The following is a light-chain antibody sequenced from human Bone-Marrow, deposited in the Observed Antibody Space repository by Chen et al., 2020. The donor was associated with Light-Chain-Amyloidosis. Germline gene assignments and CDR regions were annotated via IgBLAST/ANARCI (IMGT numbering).Light chain of an antibody. CDR2: RDT. V-gene: IGLV3-25*03. Sequence: SYELTQPPSVSVSPGQTSRLPCSGDDLPTKYAYWYQQKPGQAPLLVIHRDTERHSGISERFSGSSSGRTATLTISGVQAEDEADYHCQSADSSGTYEVIFGGGTKLTVL. CDR3: QSADSSGTYEVI. J-gene: IGLJ2*01. CDR1: DLPTKY.